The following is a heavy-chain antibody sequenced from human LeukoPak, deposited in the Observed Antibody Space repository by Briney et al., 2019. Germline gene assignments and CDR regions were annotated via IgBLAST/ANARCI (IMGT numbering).Heavy chain of an antibody. CDR1: GGPISSGGYS. CDR3: ARAGTYSSSWYVDY. V-gene: IGHV4-30-2*01. CDR2: IYHSGST. D-gene: IGHD6-13*01. Sequence: SQTLSLTCAVSGGPISSGGYSWSWIRQPPGKGLEWIGYIYHSGSTYYNPSLKSRVTISVDRSKNQFSLKLSSVTAADTAVYYCARAGTYSSSWYVDYWGQGTLVTVSS. J-gene: IGHJ4*02.